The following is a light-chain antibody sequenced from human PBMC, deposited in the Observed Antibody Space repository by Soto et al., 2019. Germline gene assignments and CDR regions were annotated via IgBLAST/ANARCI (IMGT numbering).Light chain of an antibody. CDR2: AAS. Sequence: DIQLTQSPSFLSASVGDRVTITCRASQDISDYLAWYQQRPGKAPKLLIYAASTLQSGVPSRFSGSGSGTEFTLTISSLQLEDFATYSCQQLNSYPLTFGGGTKVEIK. CDR3: QQLNSYPLT. J-gene: IGKJ4*01. CDR1: QDISDY. V-gene: IGKV1-9*01.